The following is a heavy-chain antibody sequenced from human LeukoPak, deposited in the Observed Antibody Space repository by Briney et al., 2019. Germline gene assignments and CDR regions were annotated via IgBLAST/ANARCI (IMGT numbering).Heavy chain of an antibody. Sequence: GGSLRLSCAASGFTFSSYAMHWVRQAPGKGLEWVSGISWNSGRIGYVDSVKGRFTISRDNAKNSLYLQMNSLRAEDTALYYCAKDMYRFGEFDGFDPWGQGTLVTVSS. V-gene: IGHV3-9*01. CDR3: AKDMYRFGEFDGFDP. CDR1: GFTFSSYA. CDR2: ISWNSGRI. J-gene: IGHJ5*02. D-gene: IGHD3-10*01.